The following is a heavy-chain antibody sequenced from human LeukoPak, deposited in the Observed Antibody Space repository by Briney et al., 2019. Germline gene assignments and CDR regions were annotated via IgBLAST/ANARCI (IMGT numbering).Heavy chain of an antibody. CDR3: ARQQQLLDY. CDR1: GGSISSSSYY. V-gene: IGHV4-39*01. D-gene: IGHD6-13*01. CDR2: IYYSGST. J-gene: IGHJ4*02. Sequence: SETLSLTCTVSGGSISSSSYYWGWIRQPPGKGLEWIGSIYYSGSTYYNPSLKSRVTISVDTSKNQFSLKPSSVTAADTAVYYCARQQQLLDYWGQGTLVSVSS.